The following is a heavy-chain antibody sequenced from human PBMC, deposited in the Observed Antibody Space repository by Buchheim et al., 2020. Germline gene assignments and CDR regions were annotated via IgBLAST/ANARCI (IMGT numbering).Heavy chain of an antibody. D-gene: IGHD3-22*01. V-gene: IGHV4-4*02. Sequence: QVHLQESGPGLVKPSGTLSLTCAVSGGSISSNNWWSWVREAPGLGMEWIGDIYRSGATHYNPSLKSRVSISEDKSKNQSSPKLNSVTAADTAVYYCASQGGYYADYWGQGTL. J-gene: IGHJ4*02. CDR2: IYRSGAT. CDR1: GGSISSNNW. CDR3: ASQGGYYADY.